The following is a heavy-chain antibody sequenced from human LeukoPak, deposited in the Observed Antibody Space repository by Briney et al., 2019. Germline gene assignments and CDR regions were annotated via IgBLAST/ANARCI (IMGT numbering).Heavy chain of an antibody. V-gene: IGHV1-8*01. D-gene: IGHD3-22*01. CDR1: GYTFTSYD. CDR2: MNPISGNT. Sequence: GASVKVSCKASGYTFTSYDINWVRQATGQGLEWMGWMNPISGNTGYAQKFQGRVTMTRNTSISTAYMELSSLRSEDTAVYYCARGRYYYDSSGYYAPGYWGQGTLVTVSS. J-gene: IGHJ4*02. CDR3: ARGRYYYDSSGYYAPGY.